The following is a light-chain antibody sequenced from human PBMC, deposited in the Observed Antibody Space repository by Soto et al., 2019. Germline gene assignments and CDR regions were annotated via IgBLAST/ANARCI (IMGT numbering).Light chain of an antibody. J-gene: IGLJ2*01. V-gene: IGLV2-14*01. CDR2: EVS. Sequence: QSALTQSPSASGSPGQSVTISCIGTSSDVGGYNYVSWYQHHPGKAPKVIITEVSNRPSGVSNRFSGSKSGNTASLTISGLQAEDEADYYCSSYISSSTFVVFGGGTKLTVL. CDR3: SSYISSSTFVV. CDR1: SSDVGGYNY.